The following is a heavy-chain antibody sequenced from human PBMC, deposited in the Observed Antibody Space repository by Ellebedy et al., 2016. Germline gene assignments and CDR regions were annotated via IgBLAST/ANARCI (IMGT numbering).Heavy chain of an antibody. V-gene: IGHV3-21*01. J-gene: IGHJ4*02. CDR1: GFTFSSYS. CDR3: ARDKGDKPFDY. CDR2: ISSSSSYI. Sequence: GESLKISXAASGFTFSSYSMNWVRQAPGKGLEWVSSISSSSSYIYYADSVKGRFTISRDNAKNSLYLQMNSLRAEDTAVYYCARDKGDKPFDYWGQGTLVTVSS. D-gene: IGHD2-15*01.